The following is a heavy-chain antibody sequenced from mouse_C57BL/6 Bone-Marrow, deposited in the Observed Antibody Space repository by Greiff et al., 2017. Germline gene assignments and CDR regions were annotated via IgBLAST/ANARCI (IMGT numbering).Heavy chain of an antibody. J-gene: IGHJ4*01. V-gene: IGHV5-4*03. CDR1: GFTFSSYA. CDR2: ISDGGSYT. CDR3: ASYYAMDY. Sequence: EVKVVESGGGLVKPGGSLKLSCAASGFTFSSYAMSWVRQTPEKRLEWVATISDGGSYTYYPDNVKDRFTISRDNAKNNLYLQMSHLKSEDTAMYYCASYYAMDYWGQGTSVTVSS.